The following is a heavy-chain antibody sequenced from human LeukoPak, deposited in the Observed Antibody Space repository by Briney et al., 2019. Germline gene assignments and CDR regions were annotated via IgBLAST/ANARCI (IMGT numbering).Heavy chain of an antibody. CDR3: ARTDSAVAEYYFDH. CDR2: ISSSSSYI. V-gene: IGHV3-21*01. Sequence: GGSLRLSCAASGFTFSSYSMNWVRQAPGKGLEWVSSISSSSSYIYYADSVKGRFTISRDNAKNSLYLQMNSLRAEDTAVYYCARTDSAVAEYYFDHWGQGTLVTVSS. CDR1: GFTFSSYS. D-gene: IGHD6-19*01. J-gene: IGHJ4*02.